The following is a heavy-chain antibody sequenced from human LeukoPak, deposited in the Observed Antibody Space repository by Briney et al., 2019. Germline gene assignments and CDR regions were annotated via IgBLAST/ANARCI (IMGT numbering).Heavy chain of an antibody. J-gene: IGHJ4*02. CDR1: GFTFSSYA. Sequence: GGSLRLSCASSGFTFSSYAMSWVRQAPGKGLEWVSTIGGTGVRTYYADSVKGRFTISRDNSKNTLYLQMNSLRAEDTAVYYCAKVDTGILRYYYFDYWGQGTLVTVSS. CDR2: IGGTGVRT. D-gene: IGHD5-18*01. CDR3: AKVDTGILRYYYFDY. V-gene: IGHV3-23*01.